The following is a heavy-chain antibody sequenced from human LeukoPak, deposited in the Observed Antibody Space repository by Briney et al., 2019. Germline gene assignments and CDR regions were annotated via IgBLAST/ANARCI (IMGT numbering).Heavy chain of an antibody. V-gene: IGHV4-4*02. D-gene: IGHD3-16*01. CDR3: VKAGRRGGDY. CDR1: GDSIRSSNW. J-gene: IGHJ4*02. Sequence: SETLSLTCAVSGDSIRSSNWWTWVRQPPGKGLEWIGEIYHSGSPTYNPSLKSRVTMSVDKSKNQFSLKLNFATAADTAVYYCVKAGRRGGDYWGQGTLVTVSS. CDR2: IYHSGSP.